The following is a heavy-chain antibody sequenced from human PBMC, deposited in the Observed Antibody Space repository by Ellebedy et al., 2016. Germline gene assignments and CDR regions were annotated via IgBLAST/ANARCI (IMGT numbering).Heavy chain of an antibody. V-gene: IGHV3-30*18. Sequence: GESLKISXGASGFMFSSYGMHWVRQAPGKGLEWVAVISYDGSYKYHGDSVKGRFTISRDNSKSTLYLQMNSLRTEDTAVYYCAKDLSSGYHYGPGLLGGMDAWGQGTTVTVSS. D-gene: IGHD3-10*01. J-gene: IGHJ6*02. CDR1: GFMFSSYG. CDR2: ISYDGSYK. CDR3: AKDLSSGYHYGPGLLGGMDA.